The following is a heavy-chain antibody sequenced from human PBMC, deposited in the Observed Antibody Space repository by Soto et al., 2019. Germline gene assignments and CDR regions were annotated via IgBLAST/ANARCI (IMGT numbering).Heavy chain of an antibody. Sequence: GGSLRLSCAASGFTFSSYDMHWVRQATGKGLEWVSAIGTAGDTYYPGSVKGRFTISRENAKNSLYLQMNSLRAEDTAVYYCARDYYDSSGIDWYFDLWGRGTLVTVSS. D-gene: IGHD3-22*01. J-gene: IGHJ2*01. CDR3: ARDYYDSSGIDWYFDL. CDR1: GFTFSSYD. CDR2: IGTAGDT. V-gene: IGHV3-13*01.